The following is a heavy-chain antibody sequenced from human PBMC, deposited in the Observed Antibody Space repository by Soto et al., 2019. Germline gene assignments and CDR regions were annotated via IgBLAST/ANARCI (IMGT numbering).Heavy chain of an antibody. CDR2: ISSSSSYI. CDR1: GFTFSSYS. D-gene: IGHD4-17*01. Sequence: GGSLRLSCAASGFTFSSYSMNWVRQAPGKGLEWVSSISSSSSYIYYADSVKGRFTISRDNAKNSLYLQMNSLRAEDTAVYYCARDSVDYGDYVCDYWRQGTLVTVSS. V-gene: IGHV3-21*01. J-gene: IGHJ4*02. CDR3: ARDSVDYGDYVCDY.